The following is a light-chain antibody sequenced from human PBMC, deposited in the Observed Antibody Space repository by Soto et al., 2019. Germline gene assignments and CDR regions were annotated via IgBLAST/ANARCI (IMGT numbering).Light chain of an antibody. Sequence: EIVLTQSPGTLSLSPGERATLSCRANQSVSSDYLTWYQQKPGQAPRLLIYGASSRATGIPDRFSGSGSGTDFTLTISRLEPGEFAVYYCQQQGRSPFTFGPGTTVDIQ. V-gene: IGKV3-20*01. CDR2: GAS. CDR3: QQQGRSPFT. CDR1: QSVSSDY. J-gene: IGKJ3*01.